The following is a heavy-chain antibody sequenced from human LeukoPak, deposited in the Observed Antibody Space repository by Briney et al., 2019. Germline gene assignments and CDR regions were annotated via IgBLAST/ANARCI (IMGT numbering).Heavy chain of an antibody. CDR1: GGSISSTTYH. D-gene: IGHD3-22*01. V-gene: IGHV4-61*01. Sequence: SETLSLTCTVSGGSISSTTYHWGWIRQPPGKGLEWIGYIYSSGTTRYNPSLMSRVTISVDASKNQFSLNLRYVTAADTAVYYCARDSRYSDNSGYYYSHYYMDVWGKGTTVTVSS. CDR3: ARDSRYSDNSGYYYSHYYMDV. CDR2: IYSSGTT. J-gene: IGHJ6*03.